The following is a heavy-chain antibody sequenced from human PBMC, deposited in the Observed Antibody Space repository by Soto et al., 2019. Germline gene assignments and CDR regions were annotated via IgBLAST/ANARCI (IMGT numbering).Heavy chain of an antibody. Sequence: SETLSLTCTVSGGSISSGGYYWSWIRQHPGKGLEWIGYIYYSGSTYYNPSLKSRVTISVDTSKNQFSLKLSSVTAADTAVYYCARGSDSSGYWDYWGQGTLVTVSS. CDR3: ARGSDSSGYWDY. V-gene: IGHV4-31*03. D-gene: IGHD3-22*01. CDR1: GGSISSGGYY. CDR2: IYYSGST. J-gene: IGHJ4*02.